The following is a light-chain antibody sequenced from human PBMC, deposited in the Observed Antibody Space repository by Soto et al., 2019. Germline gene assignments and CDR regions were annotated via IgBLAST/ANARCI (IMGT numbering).Light chain of an antibody. V-gene: IGKV1-39*01. Sequence: DIQMTQSPSSLSASVGDRVTITCRASQSISSYLNWYQQKPGKAPNLLIYAASSLQSGVPSKFSGSGSGTDFTLTSSSLPPEDFATYYCQQSYSSPFTFGPGTKVDIQ. CDR1: QSISSY. CDR3: QQSYSSPFT. CDR2: AAS. J-gene: IGKJ3*01.